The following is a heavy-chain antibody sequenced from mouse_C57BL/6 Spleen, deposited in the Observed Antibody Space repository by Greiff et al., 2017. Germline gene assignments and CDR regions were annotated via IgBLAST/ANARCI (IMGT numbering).Heavy chain of an antibody. D-gene: IGHD2-4*01. J-gene: IGHJ2*01. CDR1: GYTFTSYW. CDR3: TIDYDVRGYFDY. CDR2: IYPGNSDT. V-gene: IGHV1-5*01. Sequence: VQLQQSGTVLARPGASVKMSCKTSGYTFTSYWMHWVKQRPGQGLEWIGAIYPGNSDTSYNQKFKGKAKLTAVTSASTAYMELSSLTNEDSAVYYCTIDYDVRGYFDYWGQGTTLTVSS.